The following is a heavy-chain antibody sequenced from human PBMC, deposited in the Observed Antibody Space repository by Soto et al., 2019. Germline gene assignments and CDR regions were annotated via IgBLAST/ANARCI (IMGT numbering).Heavy chain of an antibody. CDR3: AKCARLRWERDAFEI. J-gene: IGHJ3*02. CDR1: GFSLRNYA. Sequence: GGSLRLSCAASGFSLRNYAMSWVRQAPGKGPEWVSHITATGSTYYADSVKGRFTISRDDSMDTLYLQMNSLRGEDTAVYYCAKCARLRWERDAFEIWGQGTMVTVSS. D-gene: IGHD1-26*01. V-gene: IGHV3-23*01. CDR2: ITATGST.